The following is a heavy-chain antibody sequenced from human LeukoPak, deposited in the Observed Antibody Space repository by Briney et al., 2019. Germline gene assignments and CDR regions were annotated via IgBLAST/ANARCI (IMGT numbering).Heavy chain of an antibody. Sequence: SETLSLTCTVSGGSYSSYYWSWIRQPSGKGLEWIGYIYYSGSTNYNPSLKSRVTISVDTSKNQFSLKLSSVTAADTAVYYCARTVRDYYGMDVWGQGTTVTVSS. CDR2: IYYSGST. CDR1: GGSYSSYY. D-gene: IGHD1-1*01. CDR3: ARTVRDYYGMDV. V-gene: IGHV4-59*01. J-gene: IGHJ6*02.